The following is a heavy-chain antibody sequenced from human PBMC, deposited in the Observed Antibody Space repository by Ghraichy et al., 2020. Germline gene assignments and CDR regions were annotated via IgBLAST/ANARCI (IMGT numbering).Heavy chain of an antibody. J-gene: IGHJ4*02. D-gene: IGHD6-6*01. CDR3: ATLVEARPY. CDR1: GGSISSADW. Sequence: SETLSLTCTVSGGSISSADWWTWVRQPPGRGLEWIGDIDHSGSTNYNSSLKSRVTISVDRSKNQFSLTLSSVTAADTALYYCATLVEARPYWGQGALVTVSS. CDR2: IDHSGST. V-gene: IGHV4-4*02.